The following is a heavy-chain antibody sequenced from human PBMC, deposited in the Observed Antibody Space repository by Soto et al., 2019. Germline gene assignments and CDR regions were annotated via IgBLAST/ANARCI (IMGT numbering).Heavy chain of an antibody. CDR3: ARDIDNRDYYDGLDV. CDR1: GFVFKNYE. CDR2: ISNSGNNI. Sequence: PGGSLRLSCVASGFVFKNYEMNWVRQAPGKGLEWISYISNSGNNIYVADSMRGRFTISRDNAKNSLFLQMNSLRADDTAVYYCARDIDNRDYYDGLDVWGQGTTVTVSS. V-gene: IGHV3-48*03. D-gene: IGHD1-20*01. J-gene: IGHJ6*02.